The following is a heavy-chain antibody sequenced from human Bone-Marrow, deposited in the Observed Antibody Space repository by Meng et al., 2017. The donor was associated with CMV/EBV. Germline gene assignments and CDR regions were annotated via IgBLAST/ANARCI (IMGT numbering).Heavy chain of an antibody. CDR1: GDSISSYY. J-gene: IGHJ3*02. Sequence: SETLSLTCSVSGDSISSYYWSWIRQTPGKGLEWIGYIHYSGTTSYNPSLKSRVTISVDTSKNQFNLTLSSVTAADTAVYYCARDLSPSRTIFGVVIGVYDIWGQGTMVTVSS. CDR3: ARDLSPSRTIFGVVIGVYDI. D-gene: IGHD3-3*01. CDR2: IHYSGTT. V-gene: IGHV4-59*01.